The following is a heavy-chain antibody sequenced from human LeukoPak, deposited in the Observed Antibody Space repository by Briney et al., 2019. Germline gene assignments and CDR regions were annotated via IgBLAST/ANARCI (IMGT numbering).Heavy chain of an antibody. CDR3: ARAQDIVVVPAAIRGYYYYMDV. CDR2: INWNGGST. CDR1: GFTFDDYG. D-gene: IGHD2-2*02. V-gene: IGHV3-20*04. Sequence: GGSLRLSCAASGFTFDDYGMSWVRQAPGKGLEWVSGINWNGGSTGYADSVKGRFTISRDNAKNSLYLQMNSLRAEDTASYYCARAQDIVVVPAAIRGYYYYMDVWGKGTTVTVSS. J-gene: IGHJ6*03.